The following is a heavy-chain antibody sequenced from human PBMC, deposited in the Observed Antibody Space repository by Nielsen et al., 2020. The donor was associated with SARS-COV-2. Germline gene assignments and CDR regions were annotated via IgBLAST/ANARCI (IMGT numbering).Heavy chain of an antibody. V-gene: IGHV3-7*05. CDR1: GFTFSSYW. CDR2: INQDGSEK. D-gene: IGHD3-16*01. Sequence: GESLKISCAASGFTFSSYWMSWVRQAPGKGLEWVANINQDGSEKYYVDSVKGRFTISRDNAKNSLYLQMNSLRADDTVVHYCARGGPMITFGGERIYWGQGTLVTVSS. CDR3: ARGGPMITFGGERIY. J-gene: IGHJ4*02.